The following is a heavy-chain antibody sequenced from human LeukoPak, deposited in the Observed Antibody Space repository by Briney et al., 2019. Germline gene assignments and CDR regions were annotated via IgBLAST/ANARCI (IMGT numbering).Heavy chain of an antibody. J-gene: IGHJ3*02. CDR1: GGSISSSNW. D-gene: IGHD1-26*01. V-gene: IGHV4-4*02. CDR2: IYHSGST. Sequence: SETLSLTCTVSGGSISSSNWWSWVRQPPGKGLEWIGEIYHSGSTNYNPSLKSRVTISVDKAKNQFSLKLSSVTAADTAVYYCARVASFIVGATGAFDIWGQGTMVTVSS. CDR3: ARVASFIVGATGAFDI.